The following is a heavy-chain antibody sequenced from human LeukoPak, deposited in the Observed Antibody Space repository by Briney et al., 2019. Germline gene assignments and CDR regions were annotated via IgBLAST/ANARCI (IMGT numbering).Heavy chain of an antibody. V-gene: IGHV4-39*01. J-gene: IGHJ4*02. CDR3: ARHDTVVTWGFDY. CDR2: FYYSGST. Sequence: SETLSLTCTVSGGSISSSSYYWGWLRQPPGTGLEWIGSFYYSGSTYYNPSLKSRVTISVDTSKNQFSLKLSSVTAADTAVYYCARHDTVVTWGFDYWGQGTLVTVSS. D-gene: IGHD4-23*01. CDR1: GGSISSSSYY.